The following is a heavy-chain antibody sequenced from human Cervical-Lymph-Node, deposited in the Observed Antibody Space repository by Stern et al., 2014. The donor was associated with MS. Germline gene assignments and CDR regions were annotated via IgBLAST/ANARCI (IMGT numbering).Heavy chain of an antibody. CDR3: AHRQRGVAGWHTFDY. CDR1: GFSLNSGEVG. Sequence: EESGPTLVKPTQSLTLTCTFSGFSLNSGEVGVGWIRQPRGRALEWLTLIYGDDVKRYSPSLKNRVITTMDTSKKQVVLIVTNMDPMDTGTYYCAHRQRGVAGWHTFDYWGQGIVVSVSS. J-gene: IGHJ4*02. CDR2: IYGDDVK. V-gene: IGHV2-5*02. D-gene: IGHD6-19*01.